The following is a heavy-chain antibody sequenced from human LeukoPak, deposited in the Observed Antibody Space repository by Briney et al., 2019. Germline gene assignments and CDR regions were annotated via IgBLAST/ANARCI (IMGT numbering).Heavy chain of an antibody. J-gene: IGHJ4*02. D-gene: IGHD6-25*01. Sequence: ASVKVSCKASGYTFTSYGISWVRQAPGQGLEWMGWISAYNGNTNYAQKFQGRVTITRDTSASTAYMELSSLRSEDTAVYYCARSGGDSFDYWGQGTLVTVSS. CDR3: ARSGGDSFDY. CDR2: ISAYNGNT. CDR1: GYTFTSYG. V-gene: IGHV1-18*01.